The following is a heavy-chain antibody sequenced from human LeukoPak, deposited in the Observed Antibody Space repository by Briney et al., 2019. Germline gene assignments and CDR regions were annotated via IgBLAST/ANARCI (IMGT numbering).Heavy chain of an antibody. CDR3: ARESVYDFWSGYHYFDY. D-gene: IGHD3-3*01. Sequence: SQTLSLTCTVSGDSISSGSYSWSWIRQPAGKGLEWIGRIYISGSTNYNPSLKSRVTISVDASKKHFSLKLSSVTAADTAVYYCARESVYDFWSGYHYFDYWGQGTLVTVSS. V-gene: IGHV4-61*02. CDR1: GDSISSGSYS. CDR2: IYISGST. J-gene: IGHJ4*02.